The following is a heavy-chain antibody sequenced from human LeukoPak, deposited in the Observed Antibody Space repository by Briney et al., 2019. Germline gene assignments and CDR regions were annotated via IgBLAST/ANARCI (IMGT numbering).Heavy chain of an antibody. CDR2: IFHDGST. J-gene: IGHJ4*02. D-gene: IGHD5-18*01. CDR1: GGSISSNNW. CDR3: ARDRGGYTYSHDY. V-gene: IGHV4-4*02. Sequence: SETLSLTCAVSGGSISSNNWWIWVRQSPEKGLEWIGEIFHDGSTNYNPSLKSRVTISMDKSKNQLSLKLNFVTAADTAVYYCARDRGGYTYSHDYWGQGTLVTVSS.